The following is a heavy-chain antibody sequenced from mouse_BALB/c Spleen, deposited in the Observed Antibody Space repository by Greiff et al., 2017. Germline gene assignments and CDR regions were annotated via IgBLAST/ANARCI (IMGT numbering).Heavy chain of an antibody. CDR2: INPYNDGT. V-gene: IGHV1-14*01. D-gene: IGHD2-3*01. Sequence: EVKLVESGPELVKPGASVKMSCKASGYTFTSYVMHWVKQKPGQGLEWIGYINPYNDGTKYNEKFKGKATLTSDKSSSTAYMELSSLTSEDSAVYYCARGGLLYYYAMDYWGQGTSVTVSS. CDR3: ARGGLLYYYAMDY. CDR1: GYTFTSYV. J-gene: IGHJ4*01.